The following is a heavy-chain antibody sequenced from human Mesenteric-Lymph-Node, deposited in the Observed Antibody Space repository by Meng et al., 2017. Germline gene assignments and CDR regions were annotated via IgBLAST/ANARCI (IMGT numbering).Heavy chain of an antibody. Sequence: QVQLRGSGPGLVKPSQALSLSCTVLGDSISSGDYYWSWIRQPPGKGLEWIGCIYYSGSTYYNPSLKGRVTISVDTSKNQFSLKLSSVTAADAAVYYCGRDQGRELINHWGQGALVTVSS. V-gene: IGHV4-30-4*01. CDR1: GDSISSGDYY. J-gene: IGHJ4*02. CDR3: GRDQGRELINH. D-gene: IGHD1-7*01. CDR2: IYYSGST.